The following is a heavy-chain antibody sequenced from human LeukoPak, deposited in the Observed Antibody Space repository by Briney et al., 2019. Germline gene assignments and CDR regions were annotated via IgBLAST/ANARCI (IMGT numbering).Heavy chain of an antibody. D-gene: IGHD2-15*01. CDR3: ARPSGYCSGGSCFPFDC. CDR1: GFTFNNYW. V-gene: IGHV3-7*04. J-gene: IGHJ4*02. CDR2: IKQDESQK. Sequence: GGSLRLSCVASGFTFNNYWMTWVRQAPGKGLEWVANIKQDESQKYYVDSVKGRFTISRDNAKNSLYLQMNSLRAEDTAVHYCARPSGYCSGGSCFPFDCWGQGTLVTVSS.